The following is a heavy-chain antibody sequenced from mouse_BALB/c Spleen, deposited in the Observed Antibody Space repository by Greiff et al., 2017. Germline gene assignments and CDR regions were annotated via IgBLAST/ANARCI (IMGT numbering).Heavy chain of an antibody. D-gene: IGHD2-4*01. Sequence: VQLQESGPGLVAPSQSLSITCTVSGFSLTGYGVNWVRQPPGKGLEWLGMIWGDGSTDYNSALKSRLSISKDNSKSQVFLKMNSLQTDDTARYYCARGRGSTMITSSWFAYWGQGTLVTVSA. CDR1: GFSLTGYG. CDR3: ARGRGSTMITSSWFAY. CDR2: IWGDGST. J-gene: IGHJ3*01. V-gene: IGHV2-6-7*01.